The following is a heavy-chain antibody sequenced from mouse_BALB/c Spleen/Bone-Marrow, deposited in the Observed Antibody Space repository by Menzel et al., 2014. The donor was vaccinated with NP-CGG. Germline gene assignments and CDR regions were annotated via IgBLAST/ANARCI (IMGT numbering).Heavy chain of an antibody. D-gene: IGHD1-2*01. CDR1: GFTFSSYT. V-gene: IGHV5-12-2*01. CDR2: ISNGGGST. J-gene: IGHJ2*01. Sequence: EVKLVESGGGLVQPGGSLKLSCAASGFTFSSYTMSWVRQTPEKRLEWVAYISNGGGSTYYPDTVKGRFTISRDNAKNTLYLQMNSLKSEDTAMYYCARRSAATYYFDYWGQGTTLTVSS. CDR3: ARRSAATYYFDY.